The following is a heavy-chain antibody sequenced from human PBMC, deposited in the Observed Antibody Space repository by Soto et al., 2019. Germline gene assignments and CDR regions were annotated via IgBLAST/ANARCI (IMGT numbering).Heavy chain of an antibody. CDR3: ARVPYDILTRGKAFDY. V-gene: IGHV4-31*03. J-gene: IGHJ4*02. CDR2: IYYSGST. CDR1: GGSISSGGYY. Sequence: SETLSLTCTVSGGSISSGGYYWSWIRQHPGKGLEWIGYIYYSGSTYYNPSLKSRVTISVDTSKNQFSLKLSSVTAADTAVYYCARVPYDILTRGKAFDYWGQGTLVTVSS. D-gene: IGHD3-9*01.